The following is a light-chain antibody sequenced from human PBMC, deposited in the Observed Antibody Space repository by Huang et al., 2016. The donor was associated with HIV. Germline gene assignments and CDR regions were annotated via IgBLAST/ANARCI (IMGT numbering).Light chain of an antibody. CDR1: QSLDND. V-gene: IGKV3-15*01. Sequence: EVVMTQSTATLSVSPGERATFSCRASQSLDNDLAWYQQKPGHVPRLLIYEASTRATGVPARVSGTGSGTEFTLTISSLQSEDFAVYYCQQYNNWPPLTFGGGTRVEIK. J-gene: IGKJ4*01. CDR2: EAS. CDR3: QQYNNWPPLT.